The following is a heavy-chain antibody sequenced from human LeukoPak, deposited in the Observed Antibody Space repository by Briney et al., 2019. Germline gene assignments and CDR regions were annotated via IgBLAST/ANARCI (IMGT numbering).Heavy chain of an antibody. CDR1: GFSFSGYS. J-gene: IGHJ5*02. Sequence: GGSLRLSCAASGFSFSGYSMNWVRQAPGKGLEWVSYISSSSSTIYYADSVKGRFTISRDNAKKSLYLQMNSLRDEDTAVYYCAGEYSSSWFGGWFDPWGQGTLVTVSS. CDR3: AGEYSSSWFGGWFDP. D-gene: IGHD2-2*01. CDR2: ISSSSSTI. V-gene: IGHV3-48*02.